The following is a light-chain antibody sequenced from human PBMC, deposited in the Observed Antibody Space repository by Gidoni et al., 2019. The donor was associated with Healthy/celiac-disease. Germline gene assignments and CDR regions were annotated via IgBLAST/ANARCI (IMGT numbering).Light chain of an antibody. CDR1: QSVSRSY. CDR2: GVS. V-gene: IGKV3-20*01. CDR3: QQYGSSRLT. J-gene: IGKJ4*01. Sequence: EIVLTQSPGTLSLSPGERSTLSCRASQSVSRSYLAWYQQKPGQAPRLLIYGVSSRATGIPDRFSGSGSGTDFTLTISRLEPEDFAVYYCQQYGSSRLTFGGGTKVEIK.